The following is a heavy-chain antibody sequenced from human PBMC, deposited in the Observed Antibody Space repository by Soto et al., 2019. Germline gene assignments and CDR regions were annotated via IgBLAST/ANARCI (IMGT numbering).Heavy chain of an antibody. Sequence: QVQLVQSGAEVKKPGASVKVSCKASGYTFTGYYMHWVRQAPGQGLEWMGWINPNSGGTNYAQKFQGRVTVTRDTSISTAYMELSRLRSDDTAVYYCARDPDIVVVPAAATWFDPWGQGTLVTVSS. CDR2: INPNSGGT. V-gene: IGHV1-2*02. CDR3: ARDPDIVVVPAAATWFDP. D-gene: IGHD2-2*01. CDR1: GYTFTGYY. J-gene: IGHJ5*02.